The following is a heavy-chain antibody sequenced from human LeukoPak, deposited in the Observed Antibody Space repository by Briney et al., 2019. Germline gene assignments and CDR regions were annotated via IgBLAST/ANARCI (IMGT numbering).Heavy chain of an antibody. V-gene: IGHV3-21*01. J-gene: IGHJ4*02. CDR3: ARTANFAAGYYIGY. CDR1: GFTFSSYT. CDR2: ISGSSRHK. D-gene: IGHD6-13*01. Sequence: GGSLRLSCAACGFTFSSYTMNWVRLAPGKGLEWVSSISGSSRHKYYADSVKGRFTISRDNAKNSLYLQMNSLRAEDTAVYYCARTANFAAGYYIGYWGQGTLVTVSP.